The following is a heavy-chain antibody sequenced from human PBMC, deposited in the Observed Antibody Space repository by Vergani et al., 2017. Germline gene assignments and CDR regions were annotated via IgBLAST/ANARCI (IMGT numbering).Heavy chain of an antibody. D-gene: IGHD6-13*01. J-gene: IGHJ6*03. Sequence: QVQLQESGPGLVKPSQTLSLTCTVSGGSISSGGYYWSWIRQHPGKGLEWIGYIYYSGSTYYNPSLKSRVTISVDTSKNQFSLKLSSVTAADTAVYYCARDSSTSFHYYYYMDVWGKGTTVTVSS. CDR1: GGSISSGGYY. V-gene: IGHV4-31*03. CDR2: IYYSGST. CDR3: ARDSSTSFHYYYYMDV.